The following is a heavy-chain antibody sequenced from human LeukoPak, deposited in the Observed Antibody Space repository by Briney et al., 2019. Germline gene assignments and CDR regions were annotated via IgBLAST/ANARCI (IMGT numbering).Heavy chain of an antibody. Sequence: GGSLRLSCAVSEFTVYNSYMSWVRQAPGKGLEWVSIIYSGGDTFYVDSVKGRFTIFRDKSKNTVYFQMNSLRAEDTAVYYCATRDRNNGVDYWGQGTQVTVSS. CDR2: IYSGGDT. CDR3: ATRDRNNGVDY. CDR1: EFTVYNSY. V-gene: IGHV3-53*01. J-gene: IGHJ4*02. D-gene: IGHD2-8*01.